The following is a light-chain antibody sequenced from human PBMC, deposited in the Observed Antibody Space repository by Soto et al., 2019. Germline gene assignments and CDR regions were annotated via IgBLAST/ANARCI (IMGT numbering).Light chain of an antibody. CDR3: QSYNDWPFA. J-gene: IGKJ2*01. V-gene: IGKV3-15*01. CDR2: GAS. CDR1: ESLCGF. Sequence: DIVLTQSPATLSESPGDTVTLSCRASESLCGFLAWYQQKPGQAPRLLMYGASTRATGIPARFSGGGSATDVTLTISSLQSDDSAFYFCQSYNDWPFASGLGTRLEI.